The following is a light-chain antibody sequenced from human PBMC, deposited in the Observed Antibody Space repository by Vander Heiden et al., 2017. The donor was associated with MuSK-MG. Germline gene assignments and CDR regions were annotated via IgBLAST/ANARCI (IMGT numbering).Light chain of an antibody. CDR2: SNN. Sequence: QSVLTQPPSASGTHGQRVTISCSGSSSSIGSNTISWYHQLPGTAPKLLSYSNNQRPSGVPDRFSGSKSGTSASLVISGLQSEDEADYYCAAWDDSLNGRVFGGGTKLTVL. CDR3: AAWDDSLNGRV. CDR1: SSSIGSNT. J-gene: IGLJ3*02. V-gene: IGLV1-44*01.